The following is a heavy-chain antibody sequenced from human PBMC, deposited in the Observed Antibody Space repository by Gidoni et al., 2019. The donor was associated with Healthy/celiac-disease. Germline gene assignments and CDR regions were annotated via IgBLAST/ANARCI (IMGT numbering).Heavy chain of an antibody. D-gene: IGHD2-15*01. CDR2: ISGSGGST. CDR3: AKGGAGHYYYGMDV. V-gene: IGHV3-23*01. Sequence: VSAISGSGGSTYYADSVKGRFTISRDNSKNTLYLQMNSLRAEDTAVYYCAKGGAGHYYYGMDVWGQGTTVTVSS. J-gene: IGHJ6*02.